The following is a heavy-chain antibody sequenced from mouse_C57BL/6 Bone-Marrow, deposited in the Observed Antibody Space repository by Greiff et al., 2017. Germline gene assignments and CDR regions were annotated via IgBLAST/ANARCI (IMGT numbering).Heavy chain of an antibody. CDR1: GYTFTEYE. D-gene: IGHD2-4*01. CDR3: TRSGDYDEGAWFAY. Sequence: VQRVESGAELVRPGASVTLSCKASGYTFTEYEMHWVKQTPVHGLEWIGAIDPETGGTAYNQKFKGKAILTADKSSSTAYMELRSLTSEDSAVYYCTRSGDYDEGAWFAYWGQGTLVTVSA. CDR2: IDPETGGT. V-gene: IGHV1-15*01. J-gene: IGHJ3*01.